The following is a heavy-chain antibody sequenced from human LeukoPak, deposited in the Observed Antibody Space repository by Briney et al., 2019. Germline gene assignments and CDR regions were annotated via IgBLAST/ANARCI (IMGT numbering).Heavy chain of an antibody. V-gene: IGHV4-39*01. CDR2: IYYSGTT. CDR1: GGSISSSSFY. D-gene: IGHD2-2*01. J-gene: IGHJ2*01. CDR3: ARPPSWDWYFGL. Sequence: PSETLSLTCTVSGGSISSSSFYWGWIRQPPGKGLEWIGNIYYSGTTYYNPSLRSRVTISVDTSKNQFSLKLSSVTAADTAVYYRARPPSWDWYFGLWGRGTLVTVSS.